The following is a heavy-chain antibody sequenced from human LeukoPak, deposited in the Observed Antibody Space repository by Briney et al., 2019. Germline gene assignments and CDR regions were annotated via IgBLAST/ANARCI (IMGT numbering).Heavy chain of an antibody. CDR1: GFSLSDYS. V-gene: IGHV3-30-3*01. J-gene: IGHJ3*02. Sequence: PGGSLRLSCAGSGFSLSDYSMHWVRQAPGEGLEWVAFASYDGASEDYADSVKGRFSVSRDNSKNTLYLQMNSLRVEDTAVYYCVKDPDPRYCSSTSCSPIWGQGTMVTVSS. D-gene: IGHD2-2*01. CDR3: VKDPDPRYCSSTSCSPI. CDR2: ASYDGASE.